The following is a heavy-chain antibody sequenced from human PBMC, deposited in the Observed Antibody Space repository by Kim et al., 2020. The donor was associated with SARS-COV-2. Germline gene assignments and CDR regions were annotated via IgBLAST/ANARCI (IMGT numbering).Heavy chain of an antibody. V-gene: IGHV3-48*02. D-gene: IGHD3-16*01. J-gene: IGHJ4*02. CDR2: ISSSSSTI. CDR3: AREGHRDDYVWGSYLPLDY. CDR1: GFTFSSYS. Sequence: GGSLRLSCAASGFTFSSYSMNWVRQAPGKGLEWVSYISSSSSTIYYADSVKGRFTISRDNAKNSLYLQMNSLRDEDTSVYYCAREGHRDDYVWGSYLPLDYWGQGTLVTVSS.